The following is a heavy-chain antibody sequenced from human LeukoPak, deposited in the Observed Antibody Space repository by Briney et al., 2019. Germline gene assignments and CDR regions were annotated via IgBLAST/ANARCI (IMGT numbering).Heavy chain of an antibody. D-gene: IGHD2-21*01. Sequence: NPGGSLRLSCAASGFTVSSNYMNWARQAPGKGLEWVGRIKRKTDGGTTDYATPVKGRFTISRDDSKNTLYLQMNSLRAEDTAVYYCASPLVGIPHAFDIWGQGTMVTVSS. V-gene: IGHV3-15*01. J-gene: IGHJ3*02. CDR1: GFTVSSNY. CDR2: IKRKTDGGTT. CDR3: ASPLVGIPHAFDI.